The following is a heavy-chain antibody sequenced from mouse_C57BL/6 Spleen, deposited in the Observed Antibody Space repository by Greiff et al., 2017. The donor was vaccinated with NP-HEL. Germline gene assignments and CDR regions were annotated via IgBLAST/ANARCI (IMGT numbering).Heavy chain of an antibody. CDR3: TKDYDRIFAY. CDR2: IDPENGDT. CDR1: GFNIKDDY. V-gene: IGHV14-4*01. J-gene: IGHJ3*01. D-gene: IGHD2-4*01. Sequence: VQLQQSGAELVRPGASVKLSCTASGFNIKDDYMHWVKQRPEQGLEWIGWIDPENGDTEYASKFQGKATITADTSSNTAYLQLSSLTSEDTAVYYCTKDYDRIFAYWGQGTLVTISA.